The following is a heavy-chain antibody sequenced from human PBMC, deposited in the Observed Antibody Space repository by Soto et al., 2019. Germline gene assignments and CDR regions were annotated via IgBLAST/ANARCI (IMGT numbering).Heavy chain of an antibody. CDR1: GYTFTNYY. V-gene: IGHV1-46*03. CDR3: ARGGHVVVVTAYSDN. D-gene: IGHD2-21*02. CDR2: INSGGGSA. Sequence: ASVKVSCKASGYTFTNYYMHWVRQAPGQGLEWMGIINSGGGSATYAQKFLGRVTLTRDTSTSTVYMDLSSLGSDDSAVYYCARGGHVVVVTAYSDNWGHGTLVTVSS. J-gene: IGHJ4*01.